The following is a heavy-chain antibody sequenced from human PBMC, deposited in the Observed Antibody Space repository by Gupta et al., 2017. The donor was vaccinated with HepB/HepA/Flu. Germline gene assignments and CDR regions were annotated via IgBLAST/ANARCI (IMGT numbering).Heavy chain of an antibody. J-gene: IGHJ4*02. D-gene: IGHD1-26*01. CDR1: GYTFTSYY. V-gene: IGHV1-46*01. CDR3: ARAPYSGSYKATFGHFDY. CDR2: INPSGGST. Sequence: QVQLVQSGAEVKKPGASVKVSCKASGYTFTSYYMHWVRQAPGQGLEWMGIINPSGGSTSYAQKFQGRVTMTRDTSTSTVYMELSSLRSEDTAVYYCARAPYSGSYKATFGHFDYWGQGTLVTVSS.